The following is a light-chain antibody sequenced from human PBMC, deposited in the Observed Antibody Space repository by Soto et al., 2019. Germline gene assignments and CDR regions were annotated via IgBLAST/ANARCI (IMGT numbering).Light chain of an antibody. J-gene: IGKJ1*01. CDR2: GAS. Sequence: EIVLTQSPGTLSLSPGEGATLSCRASESVSGIYVAWYQQKPGQAPRLIIHGASTRATGIPDRFSGSGFGTDFTLSISRLEPEDFAVYYCQQYGGTSGTFGQGTKVEIK. CDR1: ESVSGIY. V-gene: IGKV3-20*01. CDR3: QQYGGTSGT.